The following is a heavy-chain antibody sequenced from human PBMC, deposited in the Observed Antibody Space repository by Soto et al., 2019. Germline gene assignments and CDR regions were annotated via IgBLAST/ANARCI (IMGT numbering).Heavy chain of an antibody. V-gene: IGHV4-59*01. J-gene: IGHJ4*02. CDR2: INYFGST. Sequence: SETLSLTCTVSGGSISGYYWSWIRQPPGKRLEWIGYINYFGSTNYNPSLKSRVTISVDTSKNQFSLKLSSVTAADTAVYYCARGRIQLWYPFDYWGQGTLVTVSS. CDR1: GGSISGYY. CDR3: ARGRIQLWYPFDY. D-gene: IGHD5-18*01.